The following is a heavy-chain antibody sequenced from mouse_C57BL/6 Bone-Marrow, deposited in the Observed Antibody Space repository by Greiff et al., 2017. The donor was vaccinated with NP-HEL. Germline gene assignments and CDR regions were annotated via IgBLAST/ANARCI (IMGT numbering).Heavy chain of an antibody. CDR2: IFPGSGST. D-gene: IGHD1-1*01. V-gene: IGHV1-75*01. J-gene: IGHJ3*01. CDR1: GYTFTDYY. Sequence: QVQLKQSGPELVKPGASVKISCKASGYTFTDYYINWVKQRPGQGLEWIGWIFPGSGSTYYNEKFKGKATLTVDKSSSTAYMLLSSLTSEDSAVYFCAREGLLRYLAWFAYWGQGTLVTVSA. CDR3: AREGLLRYLAWFAY.